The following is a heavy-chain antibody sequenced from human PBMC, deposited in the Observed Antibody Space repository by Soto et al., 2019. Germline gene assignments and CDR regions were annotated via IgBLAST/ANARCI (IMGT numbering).Heavy chain of an antibody. CDR2: ISSSSSYI. CDR1: GFTFSSYS. J-gene: IGHJ4*02. D-gene: IGHD5-12*01. CDR3: ARDPPGYSGYELYFDY. V-gene: IGHV3-21*01. Sequence: PGGSLRLSCAASGFTFSSYSMNWVRQAPGKGLEWVSSISSSSSYIYYADSVKGRFTISRDNAKNSLYLQMNSLRAEDTAVYYCARDPPGYSGYELYFDYWGQGTLVTVSS.